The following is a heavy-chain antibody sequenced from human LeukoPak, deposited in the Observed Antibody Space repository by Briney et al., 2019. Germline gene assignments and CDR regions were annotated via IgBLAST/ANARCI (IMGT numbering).Heavy chain of an antibody. Sequence: PGGSLRLSCAASGFTFSSYEMNWVCQAPGKGLEWVSYISSSGSTIYYADSVKGRFTISRDNAKNSLYLQMNSLRAEDTAVYYCARRSKQLDYWGQGTLVTVSS. CDR1: GFTFSSYE. D-gene: IGHD6-13*01. J-gene: IGHJ4*02. CDR2: ISSSGSTI. CDR3: ARRSKQLDY. V-gene: IGHV3-48*03.